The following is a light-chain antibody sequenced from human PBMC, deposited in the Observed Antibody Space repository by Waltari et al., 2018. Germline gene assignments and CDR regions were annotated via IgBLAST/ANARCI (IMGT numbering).Light chain of an antibody. V-gene: IGKV1-12*01. J-gene: IGKJ1*01. Sequence: DIQMTQSPSSVSASVGDRVIITCRASQGISNWLAWYRQKPGKGPKLLIYAASVLQTGVPSRFSGSGSGTDFTLTISNLQPEDFATYFCQQGNSFPPTFGQGTKVEVK. CDR3: QQGNSFPPT. CDR2: AAS. CDR1: QGISNW.